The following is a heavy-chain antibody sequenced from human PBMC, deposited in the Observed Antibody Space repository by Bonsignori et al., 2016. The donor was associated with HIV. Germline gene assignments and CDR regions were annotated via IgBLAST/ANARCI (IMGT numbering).Heavy chain of an antibody. D-gene: IGHD3-10*01. CDR3: ARVPFVVRGIPMNVHYYY. CDR1: GSTLTNSD. Sequence: QVQLVQSGAEVKEPGASVNVSCKTSGSTLTNSDIHWVRQATGQGLEWMGWMDPKSGNTGHAQKFQGRVTITRNTSMSTVYMELSSLRSEDTAVYYCARVPFVVRGIPMNVHYYY. CDR2: MDPKSGNT. V-gene: IGHV1-8*03. J-gene: IGHJ6*01.